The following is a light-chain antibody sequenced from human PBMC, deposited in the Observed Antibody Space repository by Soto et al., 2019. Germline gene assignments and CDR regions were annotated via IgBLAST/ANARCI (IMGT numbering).Light chain of an antibody. CDR1: QSVSSY. CDR3: QQRSDWPLT. CDR2: DAS. Sequence: EIVLTQSPATLSLSPGERATLSCRASQSVSSYFAWYQQKPGQAPRLLIYDASNRATGIPARFSGSGSGTDFTLTISSLEPEDFAVYSCQQRSDWPLTXGQGTNVAIK. V-gene: IGKV3-11*01. J-gene: IGKJ1*01.